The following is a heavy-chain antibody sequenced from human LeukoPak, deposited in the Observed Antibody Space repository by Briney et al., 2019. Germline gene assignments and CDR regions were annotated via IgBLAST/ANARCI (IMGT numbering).Heavy chain of an antibody. J-gene: IGHJ4*02. V-gene: IGHV1-46*01. CDR3: ASPWPNCSSTSCYIVY. Sequence: ASVKVSCKASGYTFTSYYMHWVRQAPGQGLEWMGIINPSGGSTSYAQKFPGRVTITRDTSTSTVHMELSSLRSEDTAVYYCASPWPNCSSTSCYIVYWGQRTLVTVSS. CDR1: GYTFTSYY. CDR2: INPSGGST. D-gene: IGHD2-2*02.